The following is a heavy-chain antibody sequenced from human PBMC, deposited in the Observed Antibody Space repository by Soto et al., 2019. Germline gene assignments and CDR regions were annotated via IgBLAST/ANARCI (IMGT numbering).Heavy chain of an antibody. Sequence: QVQLQESGPGLVKPSQTLSLTCSVSGGSNSSGGYFWSWIRQPPGKGLEWIGYIYYSGRAYYNPSLKSRLTMSVDTSKNHFSLRLNSVTAADTAVYYCARGFGGYSSFRYYYPGMDVWGQGTTVAVSS. CDR3: ARGFGGYSSFRYYYPGMDV. CDR2: IYYSGRA. V-gene: IGHV4-31*03. J-gene: IGHJ6*02. CDR1: GGSNSSGGYF. D-gene: IGHD2-21*02.